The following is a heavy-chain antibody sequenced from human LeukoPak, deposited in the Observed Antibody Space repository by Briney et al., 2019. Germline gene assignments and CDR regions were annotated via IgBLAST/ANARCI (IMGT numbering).Heavy chain of an antibody. D-gene: IGHD2-2*01. V-gene: IGHV3-21*01. CDR1: GFTFSSYS. CDR3: ARDRDIVVVPAPSPFDY. Sequence: GGSLRLSCAASGFTFSSYSMNWVRQVPGKGLEWVSSISSSSSYIYYADSVKGRFTISRDNAKNSLYLQMNSLRAEDTAVYYCARDRDIVVVPAPSPFDYWGQGTLVTVSS. CDR2: ISSSSSYI. J-gene: IGHJ4*02.